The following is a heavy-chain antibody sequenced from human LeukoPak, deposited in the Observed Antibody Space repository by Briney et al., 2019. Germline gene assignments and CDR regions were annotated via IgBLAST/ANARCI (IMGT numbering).Heavy chain of an antibody. CDR1: GGSISSYY. CDR2: IYHSGST. J-gene: IGHJ2*01. CDR3: ARHDSSGYYLYWYFDL. V-gene: IGHV4-59*08. Sequence: SETLSLTCTVSGGSISSYYWSWIRQPPGKGLEWIGYIYHSGSTNYNPSLKSRVTISVDTSKNQFSLKLSSVTAADTAVYYCARHDSSGYYLYWYFDLWGRGTLVTVSS. D-gene: IGHD3-22*01.